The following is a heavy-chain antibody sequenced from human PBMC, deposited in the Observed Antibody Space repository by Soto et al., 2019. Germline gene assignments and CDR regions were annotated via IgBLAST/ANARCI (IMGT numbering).Heavy chain of an antibody. CDR2: ISYDGSNK. V-gene: IGHV3-30*03. J-gene: IGHJ3*02. D-gene: IGHD3-22*01. Sequence: LRLSCAASGFTFSSYGMHWVRQAPGKGLEWVAVISYDGSNKYYADSVKGRFTISRDNSKNTLYLQMNSLRAEDTAVYYCASLYYYDSPHHAFDIWGQGTMVTVSS. CDR3: ASLYYYDSPHHAFDI. CDR1: GFTFSSYG.